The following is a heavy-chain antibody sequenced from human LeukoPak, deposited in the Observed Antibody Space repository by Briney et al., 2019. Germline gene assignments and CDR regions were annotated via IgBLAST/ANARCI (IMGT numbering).Heavy chain of an antibody. CDR1: GFTFSDYY. Sequence: GGSLRLSCAASGFTFSDYYMSWIRQAPGKGLGWGSYISSSGNIVKYADSVKRRFTNSRDNAKKPLYLQMNSLRAEDPAVYFCITDQEKPVGRGIDYWGQGTLVTVSS. CDR3: ITDQEKPVGRGIDY. V-gene: IGHV3-11*04. J-gene: IGHJ4*02. D-gene: IGHD3-10*01. CDR2: ISSSGNIV.